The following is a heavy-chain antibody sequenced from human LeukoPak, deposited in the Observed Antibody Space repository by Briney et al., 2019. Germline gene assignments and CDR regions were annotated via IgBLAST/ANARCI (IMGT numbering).Heavy chain of an antibody. CDR1: GGSISSGSYY. Sequence: SQTLSLTCTVSGGSISSGSYYWSWIRQPAGKGLEWIGRIYTSGSTNYNPSLKSRVTISVDTSKDQFSLKLSSVTAADTAVYYCARDIPGIAVAGPSHYFDYWGQGTLVTVSS. J-gene: IGHJ4*02. V-gene: IGHV4-61*02. CDR2: IYTSGST. D-gene: IGHD6-19*01. CDR3: ARDIPGIAVAGPSHYFDY.